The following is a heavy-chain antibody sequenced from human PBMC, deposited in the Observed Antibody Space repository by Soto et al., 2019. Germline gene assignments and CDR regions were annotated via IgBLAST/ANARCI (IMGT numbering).Heavy chain of an antibody. V-gene: IGHV4-4*02. Sequence: QVQLQESGPGLVKPSGTLSLTCAVSGGSISSSNWWSWVRQPPGKGLEWIGEIYNSGSTNYNPSLKSRVTISVDKSKNQFSLKLSSVTAADTAVYYCARDSSGWTPHDAFDIWGQGTMVTVSS. CDR2: IYNSGST. CDR3: ARDSSGWTPHDAFDI. D-gene: IGHD6-19*01. J-gene: IGHJ3*02. CDR1: GGSISSSNW.